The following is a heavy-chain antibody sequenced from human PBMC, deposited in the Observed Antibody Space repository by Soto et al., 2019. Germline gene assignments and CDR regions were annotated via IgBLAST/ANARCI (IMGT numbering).Heavy chain of an antibody. CDR1: GFTFSSYW. CDR3: ARVPSYPFTMVRTDDFDI. Sequence: EVQLVESGGGLVQPGGSLRLSCAASGFTFSSYWMSWVRQAPGKGLEWVANIKQDGSEKYYVDSVKGRFTISRDNAKNSLYLQMNGLRAEDTAVYYCARVPSYPFTMVRTDDFDIWGQGRMVTVSS. J-gene: IGHJ3*02. D-gene: IGHD3-10*01. V-gene: IGHV3-7*01. CDR2: IKQDGSEK.